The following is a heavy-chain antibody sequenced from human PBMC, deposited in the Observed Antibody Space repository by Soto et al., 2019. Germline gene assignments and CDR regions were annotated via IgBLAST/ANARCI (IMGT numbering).Heavy chain of an antibody. CDR2: ISYDGSNK. CDR3: ANVGRSSGYPYYYYGMDV. V-gene: IGHV3-30*18. Sequence: PGGFVRLSCAACGFTFSSYGMHWVRQAPGKGMEWVAVISYDGSNKYYAASVKGRFTISRDNSKNTLYLQMNSLRAEDTAVYYCANVGRSSGYPYYYYGMDVWGQGTTVTESS. J-gene: IGHJ6*02. CDR1: GFTFSSYG. D-gene: IGHD6-13*01.